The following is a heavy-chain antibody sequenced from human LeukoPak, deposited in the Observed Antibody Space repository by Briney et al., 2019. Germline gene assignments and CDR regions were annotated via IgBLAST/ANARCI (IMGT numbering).Heavy chain of an antibody. CDR1: GFTFSSYA. J-gene: IGHJ4*02. CDR3: AKTVTYYYDSSGYDD. D-gene: IGHD3-22*01. V-gene: IGHV3-23*01. Sequence: PGGSLRLSCAASGFTFSSYAMSWVRQAPGKGLEWVSAISGSGGSTYYADSVKGRFTISRDNSKNTLYLQMNSLRAEDTAVYYCAKTVTYYYDSSGYDDWGQGTLVTVSS. CDR2: ISGSGGST.